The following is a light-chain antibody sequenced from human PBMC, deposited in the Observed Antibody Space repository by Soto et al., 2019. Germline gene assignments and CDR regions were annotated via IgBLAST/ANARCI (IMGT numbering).Light chain of an antibody. CDR3: QQYGSSPLVI. CDR1: QIVSSN. CDR2: GAY. Sequence: EIVMTQSPVTLSVSPGERDTLSCRASQIVSSNLAWYQQKPGQAPRLLIYGAYNRATGIPDRFSGSGSGTDFTLTISRLEPEDFAVYYCQQYGSSPLVIVGQGTRLEIK. V-gene: IGKV3-20*01. J-gene: IGKJ5*01.